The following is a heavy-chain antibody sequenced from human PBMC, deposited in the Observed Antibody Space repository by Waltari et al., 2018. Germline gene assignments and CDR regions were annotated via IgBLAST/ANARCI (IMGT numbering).Heavy chain of an antibody. CDR1: GYTFTYRY. J-gene: IGHJ5*02. CDR3: ARDISPLLLHA. Sequence: QMQLVQSGAEVKKTGSSVKVSCKASGYTFTYRYLHWVRQAPGQGLEWMGRIIPIFGTANYAQKFQGRVTITADKSTSTAYMELSSLRSEDTAVYYCARDISPLLLHAWGQGTLVTVSS. V-gene: IGHV1-69*06. D-gene: IGHD2-21*01. CDR2: IIPIFGTA.